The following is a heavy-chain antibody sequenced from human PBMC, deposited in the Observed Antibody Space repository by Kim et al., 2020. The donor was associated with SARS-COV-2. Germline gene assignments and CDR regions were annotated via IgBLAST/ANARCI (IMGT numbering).Heavy chain of an antibody. J-gene: IGHJ6*01. D-gene: IGHD5-18*01. CDR2: IWYDGSNK. CDR1: GFTFSSYG. Sequence: GGSLRLSCAASGFTFSSYGMHWVRQAPGKGLEWVAAIWYDGSNKYYEDFVKGRFNISRDNSKNTVYLQMNSLRAEDTAVYYCARDRDGYSYGSSGMDVWG. V-gene: IGHV3-33*01. CDR3: ARDRDGYSYGSSGMDV.